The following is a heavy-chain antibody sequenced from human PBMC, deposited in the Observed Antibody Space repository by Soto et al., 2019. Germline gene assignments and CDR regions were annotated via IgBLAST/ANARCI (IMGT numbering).Heavy chain of an antibody. V-gene: IGHV4-34*01. CDR3: ARGVDIVVVPAAAHFDY. J-gene: IGHJ4*02. CDR1: GGSFSGYY. Sequence: ETLSLTCAVSGGSFSGYYWSWIRPPPGKGLEWIGEINHSGSTNYNPSLKSRVTISVDTSKNQFSLKLSSVTAADTAVYYCARGVDIVVVPAAAHFDYWGQGTLVTVSS. CDR2: INHSGST. D-gene: IGHD2-2*01.